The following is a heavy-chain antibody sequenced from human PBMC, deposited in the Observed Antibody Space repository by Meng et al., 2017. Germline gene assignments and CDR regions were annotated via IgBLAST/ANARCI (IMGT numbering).Heavy chain of an antibody. CDR2: MNPNSGNT. J-gene: IGHJ4*02. CDR3: ARVRGYYGSGSYYSQREAFDY. D-gene: IGHD3-10*01. CDR1: GYTFTSYD. V-gene: IGHV1-8*03. Sequence: ASVKVSCKASGYTFTSYDINWVRQATGQGLEWMGWMNPNSGNTGYAQKFQGRVTITRNTSISTAYMELSSLRSEDTAVYYCARVRGYYGSGSYYSQREAFDYWGQGTLVT.